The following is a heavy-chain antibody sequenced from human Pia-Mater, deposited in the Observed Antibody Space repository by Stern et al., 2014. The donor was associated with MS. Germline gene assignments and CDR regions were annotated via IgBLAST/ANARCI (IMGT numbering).Heavy chain of an antibody. Sequence: EVQLEESGGGLVQPGGSLSRSCAASGFPFSSYWMHWVRPPPGKGQVWVSRLNSDGSSTTYSDSVKCRFTISRDNAKNTLYLQMNSLRAEDTAVYYCARIAGVRSWIQPLDYWGQGTLVTVSS. CDR2: LNSDGSST. J-gene: IGHJ4*02. V-gene: IGHV3-74*02. CDR1: GFPFSSYW. CDR3: ARIAGVRSWIQPLDY. D-gene: IGHD5-18*01.